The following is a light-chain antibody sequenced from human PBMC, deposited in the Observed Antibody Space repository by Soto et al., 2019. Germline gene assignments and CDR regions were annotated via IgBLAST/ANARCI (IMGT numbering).Light chain of an antibody. CDR2: DAS. CDR1: QSVSSY. J-gene: IGKJ2*01. V-gene: IGKV3-11*01. CDR3: QQRSNWPPYT. Sequence: EIVLTQSPATLSLSPGERATLSCRASQSVSSYLAWYQQKPGQAPRLLIYDASNRATGIQARFSGSGSGTDFTLTISSREPEDFAVYYCQQRSNWPPYTFSQGTKLEIK.